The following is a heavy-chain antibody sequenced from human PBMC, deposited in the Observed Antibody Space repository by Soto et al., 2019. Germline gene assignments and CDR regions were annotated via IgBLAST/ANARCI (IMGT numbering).Heavy chain of an antibody. CDR2: ISYDGSNK. J-gene: IGHJ4*02. CDR1: GFTFSSYG. CDR3: ARDYCSGGSCYSDY. Sequence: LRLSCAASGFTFSSYGMHWVRQAPGKGLEWVAVISYDGSNKYYADSVKGRFTISRDNSKNTLYLQMNSLRAEDTAVYYCARDYCSGGSCYSDYWGQGTLVTVSS. D-gene: IGHD2-15*01. V-gene: IGHV3-30*03.